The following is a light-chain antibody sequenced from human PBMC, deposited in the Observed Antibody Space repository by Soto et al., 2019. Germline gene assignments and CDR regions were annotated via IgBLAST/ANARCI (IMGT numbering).Light chain of an antibody. CDR1: QSVSSD. CDR3: QQYNNWPRT. Sequence: EIVMTQSPATLSVSPGDRATLSCRASQSVSSDLAWYHQKPGQAPRLLIYGASTRATDIPARFSGSGSGTELTLTINSLQSEDFAVYYCQQYNNWPRTFGQGTKVEIK. CDR2: GAS. J-gene: IGKJ1*01. V-gene: IGKV3-15*01.